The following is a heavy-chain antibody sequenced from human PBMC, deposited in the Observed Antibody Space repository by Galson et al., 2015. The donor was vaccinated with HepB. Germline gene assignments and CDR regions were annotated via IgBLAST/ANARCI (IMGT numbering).Heavy chain of an antibody. J-gene: IGHJ4*02. V-gene: IGHV3-21*01. CDR1: GFNFRNYS. CDR3: ARPPCGYNGSGTPLYYFDL. CDR2: ISGRRTYI. Sequence: SLRLSCAGSGFNFRNYSMNWVRQAPGMGLEWVSSISGRRTYIYYADSVKGRFTISRDNAKNLLYLQMHTLRAEDTAVYFCARPPCGYNGSGTPLYYFDLWGQGTLVSVSS. D-gene: IGHD3-10*01.